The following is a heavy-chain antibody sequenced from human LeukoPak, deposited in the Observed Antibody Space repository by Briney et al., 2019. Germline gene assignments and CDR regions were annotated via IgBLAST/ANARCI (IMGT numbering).Heavy chain of an antibody. Sequence: GGSLRLSCAASGFTFSDYYMSWIRQAPGKGLEWVSYISASGSTIYYADSVKGRFTISRDNAKNSLYLQMNSLRAEDTAVYYCARALGYCSSTSCWKWFDPWGQGTLVTVSS. D-gene: IGHD2-2*01. CDR3: ARALGYCSSTSCWKWFDP. J-gene: IGHJ5*02. CDR2: ISASGSTI. V-gene: IGHV3-11*04. CDR1: GFTFSDYY.